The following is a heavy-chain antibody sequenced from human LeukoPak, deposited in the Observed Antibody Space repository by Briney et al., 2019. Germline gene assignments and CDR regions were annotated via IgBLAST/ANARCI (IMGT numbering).Heavy chain of an antibody. CDR3: ARDPYCGGDCYSEIDAFDI. J-gene: IGHJ3*02. D-gene: IGHD2-21*02. V-gene: IGHV1-69*13. CDR1: GGTFSSYA. CDR2: IIPIFGTA. Sequence: SVKVSFKASGGTFSSYAISWVRQAPGQGLEWMGGIIPIFGTANYAQKFQGRVTITADESTSTAYMELSSLRSEDTAVYYCARDPYCGGDCYSEIDAFDIWGQGTMVTVSS.